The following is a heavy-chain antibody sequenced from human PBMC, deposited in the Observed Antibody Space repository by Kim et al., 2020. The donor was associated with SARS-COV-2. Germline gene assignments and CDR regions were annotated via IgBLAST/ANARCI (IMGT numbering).Heavy chain of an antibody. V-gene: IGHV3-9*01. Sequence: GGSLRLSCAASGFAFGEYAMHWVRQHPGKGLEWVAGISWNSGSIGYADSVRGRFTVSRANAKNSVYLQMYSLRVEDTAVYYCAKDMRDCRSTPCYTDQNKMDVWGKGTTVTVSS. CDR1: GFAFGEYA. J-gene: IGHJ6*04. D-gene: IGHD2-2*02. CDR3: AKDMRDCRSTPCYTDQNKMDV. CDR2: ISWNSGSI.